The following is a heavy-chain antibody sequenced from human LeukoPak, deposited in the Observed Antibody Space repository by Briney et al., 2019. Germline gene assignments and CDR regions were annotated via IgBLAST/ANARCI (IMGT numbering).Heavy chain of an antibody. CDR1: GFTFSSYS. J-gene: IGHJ4*02. CDR2: ITRSSGYI. V-gene: IGHV3-21*01. CDR3: AKETDFWSGYYFN. Sequence: PGGSLRLSCAASGFTFSSYSMNWVRQAPGKGLEWVASITRSSGYIFYADSVKGRFTISRDNANNSLYLQMNSLRAEDTGVYYCAKETDFWSGYYFNWGQGTLVTVSS. D-gene: IGHD3-3*01.